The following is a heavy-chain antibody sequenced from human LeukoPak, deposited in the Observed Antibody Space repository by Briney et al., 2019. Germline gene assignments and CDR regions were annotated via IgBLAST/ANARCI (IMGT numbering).Heavy chain of an antibody. D-gene: IGHD3-22*01. CDR1: GGSINTFY. V-gene: IGHV4-59*01. J-gene: IGHJ4*02. Sequence: SEALSLTCTVPGGSINTFYWSWFRQSPGKGLEWIGFISYSVSTNYDPSLKSRVAILLNTPKNQVSLKMSCVTAADTSVYYCSSSGRWLFFDSWGPGILVTVSS. CDR2: ISYSVST. CDR3: SSSGRWLFFDS.